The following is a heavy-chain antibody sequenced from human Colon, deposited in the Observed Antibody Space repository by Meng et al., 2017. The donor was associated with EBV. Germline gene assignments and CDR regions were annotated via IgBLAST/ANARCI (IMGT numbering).Heavy chain of an antibody. CDR2: IYYNGNT. V-gene: IGHV4-39*07. CDR1: GGSISNNIYY. CDR3: GKVSEDGNSGFSGFEY. J-gene: IGHJ4*02. D-gene: IGHD5-12*01. Sequence: QLQLQESGPGLVKPSETLSLTCTVSGGSISNNIYYWGWIRQPPGKGLEWIGTIYYNGNTYYNPSLKSRVTISEDTSKKQFSLKLSSVTAADTAVYYCGKVSEDGNSGFSGFEYWGQGTLVTVSS.